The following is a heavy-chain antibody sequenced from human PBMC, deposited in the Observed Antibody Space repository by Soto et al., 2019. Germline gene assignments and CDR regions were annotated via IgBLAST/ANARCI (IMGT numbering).Heavy chain of an antibody. J-gene: IGHJ1*01. CDR3: TGGYYTGGTCYSGYFQH. CDR1: GFTFSGST. Sequence: EVQLVQSGGGLVQPGGSLKLSCAASGFTFSGSTVHWVRQASGEGLQWVGRIRSKANDYATTYIASVKGRFTISRDDSRNTAYLQMRDLKHEDTAVYYCTGGYYTGGTCYSGYFQHWGQGALVTVFS. V-gene: IGHV3-73*02. D-gene: IGHD2-15*01. CDR2: IRSKANDYAT.